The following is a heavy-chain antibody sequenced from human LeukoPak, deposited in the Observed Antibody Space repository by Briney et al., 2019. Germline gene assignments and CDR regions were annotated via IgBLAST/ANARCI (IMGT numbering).Heavy chain of an antibody. Sequence: GGSLRLSCAAAGFIFSVYSMNWGRQAPGKRLEWVSSISGGSNYIYHADSLKGRFNISRDNAKNSLYLHMNSLRAEDTAVYYCVRDHLLIDDKGNWFDSWGQGTLVTVSS. J-gene: IGHJ5*01. CDR1: GFIFSVYS. V-gene: IGHV3-21*01. D-gene: IGHD2-15*01. CDR3: VRDHLLIDDKGNWFDS. CDR2: ISGGSNYI.